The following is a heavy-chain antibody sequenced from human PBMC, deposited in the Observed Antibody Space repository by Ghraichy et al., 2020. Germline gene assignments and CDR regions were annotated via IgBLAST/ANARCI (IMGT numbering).Heavy chain of an antibody. CDR3: VDSGWSFNY. V-gene: IGHV4-34*01. CDR1: GGSFSGYY. J-gene: IGHJ4*02. D-gene: IGHD6-19*01. CDR2: INHSGST. Sequence: SETLSLTCAVYGGSFSGYYWTWIRQPPGKGLEWIGEINHSGSTHYNPSLNGRVTMSVDTSKNQFSLKLNSVTAADTAVYYCVDSGWSFNYWGQGTLVTVSS.